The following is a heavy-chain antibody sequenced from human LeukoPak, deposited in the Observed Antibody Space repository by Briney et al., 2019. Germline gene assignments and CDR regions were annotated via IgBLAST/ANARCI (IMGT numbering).Heavy chain of an antibody. Sequence: SETLSLTCTVSGGSISSYYWSWIRQPAGKGLEWIGRIYTSGSTNYNPSLKSRVTMSVDTSKNQFSLKLSSVTAADTAVYYRARESDQLNYDFWSGSSRYYYYYMDVWGKGTTVTVSS. CDR1: GGSISSYY. D-gene: IGHD3-3*01. V-gene: IGHV4-4*07. CDR2: IYTSGST. CDR3: ARESDQLNYDFWSGSSRYYYYYMDV. J-gene: IGHJ6*03.